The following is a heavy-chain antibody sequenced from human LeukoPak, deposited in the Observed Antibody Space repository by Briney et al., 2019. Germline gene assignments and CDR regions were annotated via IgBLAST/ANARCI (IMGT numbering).Heavy chain of an antibody. Sequence: SETLSLTCTVSVGSISGSSYYWGWIRQPPGKGLEWIGSIYYSGSTYYNPSLKSRVTRSVDTSKSQFSLKLSSVTAAATAVYYCARGPRHYDVVVPDAIHYFDYWGQGTLVTVSS. CDR1: VGSISGSSYY. D-gene: IGHD2-2*01. J-gene: IGHJ4*02. V-gene: IGHV4-39*07. CDR2: IYYSGST. CDR3: ARGPRHYDVVVPDAIHYFDY.